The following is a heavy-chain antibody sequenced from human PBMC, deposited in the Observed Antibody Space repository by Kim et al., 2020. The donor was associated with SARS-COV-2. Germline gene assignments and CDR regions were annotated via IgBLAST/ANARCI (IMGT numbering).Heavy chain of an antibody. CDR3: ARRTGYGGANWFDP. V-gene: IGHV7-4-1*02. CDR2: INTNTANP. D-gene: IGHD4-17*01. CDR1: GYTFTSYS. J-gene: IGHJ5*02. Sequence: ASVKVSCKASGYTFTSYSINWVRQAPGQGLEWMGWINTNTANPTYAQGFTGRFVFSLDTSVSTAYLQISSLKAEDTAVYYCARRTGYGGANWFDPWGQGT.